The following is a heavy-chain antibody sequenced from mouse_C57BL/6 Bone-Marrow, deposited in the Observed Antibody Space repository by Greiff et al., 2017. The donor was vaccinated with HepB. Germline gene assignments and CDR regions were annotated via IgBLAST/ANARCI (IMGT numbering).Heavy chain of an antibody. Sequence: VHVKQSGAELVRPGASVKLSCTASGFNIKDDYMHWVKQRPEQGLEWIGWIDPENGDTEYASKFQGKATITAETSSNTAYLQLSSLTSEDTSVYYCTTGQLRLPFDYWGQGTTLTVSS. J-gene: IGHJ2*01. D-gene: IGHD3-2*02. CDR3: TTGQLRLPFDY. V-gene: IGHV14-4*01. CDR1: GFNIKDDY. CDR2: IDPENGDT.